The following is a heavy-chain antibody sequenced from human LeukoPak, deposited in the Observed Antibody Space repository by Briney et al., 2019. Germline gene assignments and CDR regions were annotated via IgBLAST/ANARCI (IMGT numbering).Heavy chain of an antibody. V-gene: IGHV1-8*03. CDR3: ARGTAVAGTGDNWFDP. D-gene: IGHD6-19*01. J-gene: IGHJ5*02. CDR1: GYTFTSYD. CDR2: MNPNSGNT. Sequence: GASVKVSCKASGYTFTSYDINWVRQATGQGLEWMGWMNPNSGNTGYAQKFQGRVTITRNASISTAYMEVSSLRSEDTAVYYCARGTAVAGTGDNWFDPWGQGTLVTVSS.